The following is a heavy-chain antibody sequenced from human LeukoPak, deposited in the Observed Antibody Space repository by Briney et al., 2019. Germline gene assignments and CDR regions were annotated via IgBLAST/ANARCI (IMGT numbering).Heavy chain of an antibody. V-gene: IGHV3-21*01. D-gene: IGHD1-26*01. Sequence: GGSLRLSCVGPGFAFNAYIITWVRHAPGKGLEWGSSITSTSAYRQYADSVRGRFTISRDNTKNSLYLQMNTLGAEDTAVYHCARVTAGATTLNYYYYFMDVWGKGTTVTVSS. CDR2: ITSTSAYR. CDR3: ARVTAGATTLNYYYYFMDV. J-gene: IGHJ6*03. CDR1: GFAFNAYI.